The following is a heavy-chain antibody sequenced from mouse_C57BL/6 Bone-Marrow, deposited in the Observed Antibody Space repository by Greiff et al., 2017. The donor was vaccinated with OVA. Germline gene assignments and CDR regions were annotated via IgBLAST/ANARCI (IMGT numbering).Heavy chain of an antibody. J-gene: IGHJ2*01. V-gene: IGHV1-15*01. CDR2: IDPETGGT. Sequence: VQLQQSGAELVRPGASVTLSCKASGYTFTDYEMHWVKQTPVHGLEWIGAIDPETGGTAYTQKFKGKAILTADKSSSTAYMELRSLTSEDSAVYYGTMGRNGKGDDYWGQGTTLTVSS. CDR1: GYTFTDYE. D-gene: IGHD2-1*01. CDR3: TMGRNGKGDDY.